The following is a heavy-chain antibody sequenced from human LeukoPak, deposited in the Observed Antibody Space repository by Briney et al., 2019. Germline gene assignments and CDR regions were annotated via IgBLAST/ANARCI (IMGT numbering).Heavy chain of an antibody. CDR2: IYYSGST. J-gene: IGHJ6*03. D-gene: IGHD3-3*01. CDR1: GVSISSYD. CDR3: ARAPYDFWSGYPIGWYYYYMDV. Sequence: SETLSLTCTVSGVSISSYDWSWIRQPPGKGLEWIGYIYYSGSTDYNPSLKSRVTISVDTSKNQFSLKLSSVTAADTAVYYCARAPYDFWSGYPIGWYYYYMDVWGKGTTVTVSS. V-gene: IGHV4-59*01.